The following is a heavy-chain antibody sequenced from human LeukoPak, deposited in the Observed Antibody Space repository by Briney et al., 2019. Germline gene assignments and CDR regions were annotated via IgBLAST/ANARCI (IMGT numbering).Heavy chain of an antibody. V-gene: IGHV1-58*01. D-gene: IGHD3-22*01. Sequence: GASVKASCKASGFTFTSSAVQWVRQARGQRLEWIGWIVVGSGNTNYAQKFQERVTITRDMSTSTAYMELSSLRSEDTAVYYCAAVPNYYDSSGDGAFDIWGQGTMVTVSS. CDR3: AAVPNYYDSSGDGAFDI. CDR1: GFTFTSSA. CDR2: IVVGSGNT. J-gene: IGHJ3*02.